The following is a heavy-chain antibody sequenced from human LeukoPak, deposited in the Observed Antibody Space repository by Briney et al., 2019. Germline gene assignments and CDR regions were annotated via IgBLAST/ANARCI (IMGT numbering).Heavy chain of an antibody. CDR3: ATYSSSWYADY. Sequence: ASVKVSCKASGYTFTSYDINRVRQATGQGLEWMGWMNPNSGNIGYAQKFQGRVTMTRNTSISTAYMELSSLRSEDTAVYYCATYSSSWYADYWGQGTLVTVSS. D-gene: IGHD6-13*01. CDR2: MNPNSGNI. V-gene: IGHV1-8*01. J-gene: IGHJ4*02. CDR1: GYTFTSYD.